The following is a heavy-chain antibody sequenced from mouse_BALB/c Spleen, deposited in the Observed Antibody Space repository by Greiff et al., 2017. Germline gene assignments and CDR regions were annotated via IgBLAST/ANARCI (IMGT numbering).Heavy chain of an antibody. J-gene: IGHJ2*01. CDR2: IDPENGDT. D-gene: IGHD1-1*01. CDR3: ARVGSSYGFDY. Sequence: VQLQQSGAELVRSGASVKLSCTASGFNIKDYYMHWVKQRPEQGLEWIGWIDPENGDTEYAPKFQGKATMTADTSSNTAYLQLSSLTSEDTAVYYCARVGSSYGFDYWGQGTTLTVSS. V-gene: IGHV14-4*02. CDR1: GFNIKDYY.